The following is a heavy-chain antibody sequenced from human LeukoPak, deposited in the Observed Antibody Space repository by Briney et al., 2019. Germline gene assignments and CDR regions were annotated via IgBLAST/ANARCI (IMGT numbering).Heavy chain of an antibody. CDR1: GYTFSNYW. J-gene: IGHJ4*02. V-gene: IGHV5-51*01. CDR3: ATSRDSSGYYYLI. Sequence: GESLKISCEASGYTFSNYWIGWVRQMPGKGLEWMGIIYPDDSDTKYSPSFQGQVTISADKSISTAYLQWSSLKASDTAMYYCATSRDSSGYYYLIWGQGTLVTVFS. CDR2: IYPDDSDT. D-gene: IGHD3-22*01.